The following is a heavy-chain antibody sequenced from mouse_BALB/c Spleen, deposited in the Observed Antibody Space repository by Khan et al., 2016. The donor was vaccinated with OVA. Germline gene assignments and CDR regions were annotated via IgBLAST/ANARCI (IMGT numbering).Heavy chain of an antibody. CDR2: IWGGGGT. J-gene: IGHJ4*01. CDR3: ARAYYRYDGYYAMDY. Sequence: QMQLEESGPGLVAPSQSLSITCTVSGFSLSRYNIHWVRQPPGKGLEWLGMIWGGGGTDYNSILKSRLSISKDNSKSQVFLKMNSLQIDDTAMYYCARAYYRYDGYYAMDYWGQGTSVTVSS. CDR1: GFSLSRYN. V-gene: IGHV2-6-4*01. D-gene: IGHD2-14*01.